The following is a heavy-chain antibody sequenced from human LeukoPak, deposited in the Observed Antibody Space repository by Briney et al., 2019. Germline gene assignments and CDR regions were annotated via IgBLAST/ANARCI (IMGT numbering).Heavy chain of an antibody. CDR3: AKGVGGSASYYYMDV. V-gene: IGHV3-48*01. J-gene: IGHJ6*03. CDR1: GFTFSSYS. Sequence: GGSLRLSCAASGFTFSSYSMNWVRQAPGKGLEWVSYISSSSNTIYYADSVKGRFTISRDNAKNTLYLQMNSLRAEDTAVYYCAKGVGGSASYYYMDVWGKGTTVTVSS. D-gene: IGHD3-10*01. CDR2: ISSSSNTI.